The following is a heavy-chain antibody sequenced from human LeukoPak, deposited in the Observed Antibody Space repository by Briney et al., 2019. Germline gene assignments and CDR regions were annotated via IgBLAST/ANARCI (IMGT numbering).Heavy chain of an antibody. V-gene: IGHV3-30*03. CDR3: ARGYCSSTSCYNDY. D-gene: IGHD2-2*02. Sequence: GGSLRLSCAASGFTFSNAWMSWVRQAPGKGLEWVAAISYDGSNKFYADSVKGRFTISRDNSKNSLDLQMNSLRAEDTAVYYCARGYCSSTSCYNDYWGQGTLVTASS. CDR1: GFTFSNAW. J-gene: IGHJ4*02. CDR2: ISYDGSNK.